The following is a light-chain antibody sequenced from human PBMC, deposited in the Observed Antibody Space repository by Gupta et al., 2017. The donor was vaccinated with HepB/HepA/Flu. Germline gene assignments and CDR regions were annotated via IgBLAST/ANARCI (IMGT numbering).Light chain of an antibody. CDR1: DSNIGPNY. CDR3: AATDDNLPGPNMV. V-gene: IGLV1-47*01. J-gene: IGLJ2*01. Sequence: QSVLTQPPSASGTPGQRVSIFCSGSDSNIGPNYVYWYQQLPGTAPKLLIQRDDQRPSGVPDRFSGSKSGTSASLAISGLRSEDEADYLCAATDDNLPGPNMVFGGGTKLTVL. CDR2: RDD.